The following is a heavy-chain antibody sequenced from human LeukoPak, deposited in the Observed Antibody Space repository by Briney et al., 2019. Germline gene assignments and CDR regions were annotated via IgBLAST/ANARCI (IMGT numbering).Heavy chain of an antibody. V-gene: IGHV1-69*05. D-gene: IGHD3-22*01. Sequence: SVKVSCKASGGTFTNYAFSWVRQAPGQGLEWMGGIIPIFGTTNYAQRFQGRVTMTRDMSTSTVYMELSSLRSEDTAVYYCARVGSGYYMGFDYWGQGTLVTVSS. J-gene: IGHJ4*02. CDR2: IIPIFGTT. CDR1: GGTFTNYA. CDR3: ARVGSGYYMGFDY.